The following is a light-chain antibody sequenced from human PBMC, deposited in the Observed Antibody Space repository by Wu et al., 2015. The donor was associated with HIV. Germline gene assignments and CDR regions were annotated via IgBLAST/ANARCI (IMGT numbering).Light chain of an antibody. CDR3: QQYGSSPLT. J-gene: IGKJ4*01. V-gene: IGKV3-20*01. Sequence: EVELTQSPGTLSLSPGERATLSCRASQSASSNYLAWYQQKPGQAPRLLIFGASGRATGIPDRFSGSGSGTDFTLTISRLEPEDFAVYYCQQYGSSPLTFGGGTKVEIK. CDR1: QSASSNY. CDR2: GAS.